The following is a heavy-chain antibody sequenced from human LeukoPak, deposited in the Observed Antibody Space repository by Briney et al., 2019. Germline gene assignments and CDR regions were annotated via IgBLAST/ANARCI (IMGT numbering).Heavy chain of an antibody. CDR3: ARSFIVGATSYNWFDP. CDR1: GGTFSSYA. D-gene: IGHD1-26*01. CDR2: IIPFFGTT. V-gene: IGHV1-69*01. J-gene: IGHJ5*02. Sequence: SVKVSCKASGGTFSSYAISWVRPAPGQGLEWMGGIIPFFGTTNYAQKFQGRVTITADESTSTAYMELRSLRSEDTAVYYCARSFIVGATSYNWFDPWGQGTLVTVSS.